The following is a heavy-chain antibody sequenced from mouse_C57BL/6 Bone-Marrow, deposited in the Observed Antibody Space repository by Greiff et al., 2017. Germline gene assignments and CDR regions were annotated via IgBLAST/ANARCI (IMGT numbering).Heavy chain of an antibody. CDR3: ASGSYYYGSSPWFAY. CDR1: GFTFSDYG. J-gene: IGHJ3*01. Sequence: EVKLVESGGGLVKPGGSLKLSCAASGFTFSDYGMHWVRQAPEKGLEWVAYISSGSSTIYYADTVKGRFTISRDNAKNTLFLQMTSLRSEDTAMYYCASGSYYYGSSPWFAYGGQGTLGTVSA. D-gene: IGHD1-1*01. V-gene: IGHV5-17*01. CDR2: ISSGSSTI.